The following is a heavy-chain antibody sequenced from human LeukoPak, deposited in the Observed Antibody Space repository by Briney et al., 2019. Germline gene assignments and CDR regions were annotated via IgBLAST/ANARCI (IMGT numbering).Heavy chain of an antibody. V-gene: IGHV3-48*03. CDR1: GFTFSSYE. D-gene: IGHD4-17*01. Sequence: PGGSLRLSCAASGFTFSSYEMNWVRQAPGKGLEWVSYISSSGSTIYYADSVKGRFTISRDNAKNSLYLQMNSLRAEDTAVYYCATTTVTTGFDYWGQGTLVTVSS. J-gene: IGHJ4*02. CDR2: ISSSGSTI. CDR3: ATTTVTTGFDY.